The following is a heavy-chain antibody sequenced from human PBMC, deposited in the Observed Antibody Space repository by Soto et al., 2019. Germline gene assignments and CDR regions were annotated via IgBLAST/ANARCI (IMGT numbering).Heavy chain of an antibody. V-gene: IGHV3-11*06. D-gene: IGHD6-13*01. Sequence: QVQLVESGGGLVKPGGSLRLSCAASGFTFSDYYMSWIRQAPGKGLEWVSYISSSSSYTNYADSVKGRFTISRDNAKNSLYLQMNSLRAEDTAVYYCVRLGAAAGKISLKQYYFDYWGQGTLVTVSS. CDR2: ISSSSSYT. CDR3: VRLGAAAGKISLKQYYFDY. CDR1: GFTFSDYY. J-gene: IGHJ4*02.